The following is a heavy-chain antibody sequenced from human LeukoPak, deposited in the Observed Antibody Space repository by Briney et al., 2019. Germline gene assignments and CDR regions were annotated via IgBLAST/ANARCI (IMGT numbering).Heavy chain of an antibody. CDR3: AKDWRPAVAGNYYYGMDV. J-gene: IGHJ6*02. CDR2: ILFDGSSK. V-gene: IGHV3-30*18. CDR1: GLTFRNYG. D-gene: IGHD6-19*01. Sequence: GGSLRLSCVASGLTFRNYGMHWVRQAPGKGLEWVAVILFDGSSKYYADSVKGRFTISRDNSKNTLYLQINSLKPEDTAVYYCAKDWRPAVAGNYYYGMDVWGQGTTDTVSS.